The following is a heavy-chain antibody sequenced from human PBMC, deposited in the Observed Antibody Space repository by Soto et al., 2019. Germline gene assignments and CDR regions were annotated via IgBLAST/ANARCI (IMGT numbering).Heavy chain of an antibody. CDR2: ISGSGGST. Sequence: GGSLRLSCAASGFTFSSYAMSWVRQAPGKGLERVSAISGSGGSTYYADSVKGRFTISRDNSKNTLYLQMNSLRAEDTAVYYCAKDRDIVVVPAAQGAFDIWGQGTMVTVSS. J-gene: IGHJ3*02. CDR1: GFTFSSYA. CDR3: AKDRDIVVVPAAQGAFDI. V-gene: IGHV3-23*01. D-gene: IGHD2-2*01.